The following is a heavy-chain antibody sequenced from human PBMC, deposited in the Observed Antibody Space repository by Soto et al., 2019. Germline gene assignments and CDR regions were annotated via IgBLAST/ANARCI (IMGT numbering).Heavy chain of an antibody. V-gene: IGHV6-1*01. J-gene: IGHJ5*01. Sequence: SHTLSLTCVISGYSVSSKSAAWNLIRQSPSRGLEWLGRTYYRSKWSTDYAVSMKSRIAINPDTSKNQFSLQLNSVTPEDTAVYYCTRALSGSYDSWGQGTLVTVSS. CDR3: TRALSGSYDS. CDR1: GYSVSSKSAA. D-gene: IGHD1-26*01. CDR2: TYYRSKWST.